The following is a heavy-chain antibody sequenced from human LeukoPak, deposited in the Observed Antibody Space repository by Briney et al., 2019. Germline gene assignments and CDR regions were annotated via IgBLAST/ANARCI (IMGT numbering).Heavy chain of an antibody. CDR1: GFTFSSYA. D-gene: IGHD1-1*01. V-gene: IGHV3-23*01. CDR2: VSGNGGST. J-gene: IGHJ5*02. Sequence: GGSLRLSCAASGFTFSSYAMSWVRQAPGKGLEWISTVSGNGGSTYYADSVKGRFTISRDNSKNTLYLHMNSLRAEDTAVYYCAKSLVGTLRGFDPWGQGILVTVSS. CDR3: AKSLVGTLRGFDP.